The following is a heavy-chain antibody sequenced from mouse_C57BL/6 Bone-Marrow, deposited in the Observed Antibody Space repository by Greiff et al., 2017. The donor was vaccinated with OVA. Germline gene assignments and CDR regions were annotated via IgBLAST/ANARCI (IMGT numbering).Heavy chain of an antibody. Sequence: DVKLVGSGGDLVKPGGSLKPSCAASGFTFSSYGMSWVRQTQDKRLEWVATISSGGSYTYYPDSVKGRFTISRDNAKNPLYLQMSSLKSEDTAMYYCARRRSNYYYYAMDYWGQGTSVTVSS. D-gene: IGHD2-5*01. CDR1: GFTFSSYG. CDR3: ARRRSNYYYYAMDY. V-gene: IGHV5-6*02. CDR2: ISSGGSYT. J-gene: IGHJ4*01.